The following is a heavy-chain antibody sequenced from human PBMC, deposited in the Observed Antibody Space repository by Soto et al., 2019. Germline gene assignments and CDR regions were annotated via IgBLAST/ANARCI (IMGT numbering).Heavy chain of an antibody. Sequence: SETLSLTCTVSGGSISSGDYYWSWIRQPPGKGLEWIGYIYYSGSTYYNPSLKSRVTISVDTSKNKFSLKLSSVTAADTAVYYCATSDSSGIRDYWGQGTLVTVSS. D-gene: IGHD3-22*01. V-gene: IGHV4-30-4*01. CDR2: IYYSGST. J-gene: IGHJ4*02. CDR3: ATSDSSGIRDY. CDR1: GGSISSGDYY.